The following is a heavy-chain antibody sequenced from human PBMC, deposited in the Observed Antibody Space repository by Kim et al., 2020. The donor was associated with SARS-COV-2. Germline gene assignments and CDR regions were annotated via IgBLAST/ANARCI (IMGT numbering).Heavy chain of an antibody. J-gene: IGHJ5*02. CDR2: IIPIFGTA. CDR1: GGTFSSYA. CDR3: ARVPLGYCSGGSCLEALHWFDP. V-gene: IGHV1-69*13. Sequence: SVKVSCKASGGTFSSYAISWVRQAPGQGLEWMGGIIPIFGTANYAQKFQGRVTITADESTSTAYMELSSLRSEDTAVYYCARVPLGYCSGGSCLEALHWFDPWGQGTLVTVSS. D-gene: IGHD2-15*01.